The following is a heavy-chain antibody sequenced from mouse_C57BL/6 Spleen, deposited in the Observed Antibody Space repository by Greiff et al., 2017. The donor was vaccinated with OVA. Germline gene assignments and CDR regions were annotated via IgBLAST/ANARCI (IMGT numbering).Heavy chain of an antibody. J-gene: IGHJ1*03. Sequence: QVQLKESVSELVPPGASVKLSCKASGYTFTEYTIPLVHHTSGQGLECIGWFYPGSGSIKYHEKFKDKATLTADKSSSTVYMELSRLTSEDSAVYFCARHEDHYGSSYEYFDVWGTGTTVTVSS. CDR1: GYTFTEYT. CDR2: FYPGSGSI. CDR3: ARHEDHYGSSYEYFDV. D-gene: IGHD1-1*01. V-gene: IGHV1-62-2*01.